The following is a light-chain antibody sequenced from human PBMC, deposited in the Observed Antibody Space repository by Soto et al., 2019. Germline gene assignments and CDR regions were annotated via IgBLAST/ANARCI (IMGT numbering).Light chain of an antibody. CDR2: AAS. V-gene: IGKV3-20*01. J-gene: IGKJ2*01. Sequence: EIVLTQSPGTLSLSPGERATLSCRASRSFASSYLAWYQQRPGPAPRLLIYAASNRATGIPDRFSGSGSGTDFTLTINRLEAEDSAVYYCQQYGASPPYTFGQGTKVDIK. CDR1: RSFASSY. CDR3: QQYGASPPYT.